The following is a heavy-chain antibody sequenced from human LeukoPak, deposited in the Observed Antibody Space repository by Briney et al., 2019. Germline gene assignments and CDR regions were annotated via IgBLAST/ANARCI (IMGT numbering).Heavy chain of an antibody. D-gene: IGHD3-10*01. Sequence: GGSLRLSCAASGFTFSSYAMSWVRQAPGKGLEWDSAISGSGGSTYYADSVKGRFTISRDNSKNTLYLQMNSLRAEDTAVHYCAIVGDSRDYWGQGTLVTVSS. CDR1: GFTFSSYA. CDR2: ISGSGGST. J-gene: IGHJ4*02. CDR3: AIVGDSRDY. V-gene: IGHV3-23*01.